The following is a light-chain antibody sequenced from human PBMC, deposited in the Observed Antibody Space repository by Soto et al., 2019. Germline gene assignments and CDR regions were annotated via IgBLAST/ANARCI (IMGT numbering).Light chain of an antibody. Sequence: DIQMTQSPSSLSASVGDRVTITCRASQSISSYLNWYQQKPGKAPKLLIYAASSLQSGVPARFRGRGSGTDFTLTIISLQPEDFATYYCQPIYSTLTFGPGTKVDI. CDR3: QPIYSTLT. V-gene: IGKV1-39*01. J-gene: IGKJ3*01. CDR1: QSISSY. CDR2: AAS.